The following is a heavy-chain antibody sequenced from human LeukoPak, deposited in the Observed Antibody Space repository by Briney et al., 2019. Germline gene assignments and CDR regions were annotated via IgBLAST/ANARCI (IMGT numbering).Heavy chain of an antibody. D-gene: IGHD1-26*01. V-gene: IGHV4-39*01. CDR3: ARYSGSYPGFDY. CDR1: GGSISSSSYY. J-gene: IGHJ4*02. Sequence: SSETLSLTCTVSGGSISSSSYYWGWIRQPPGKGLEWIGSIYYSGSTYYNPSLNSRVTISVDTSKHQFSLKLSSVTAADTAVYYCARYSGSYPGFDYWGQGTLVTVSS. CDR2: IYYSGST.